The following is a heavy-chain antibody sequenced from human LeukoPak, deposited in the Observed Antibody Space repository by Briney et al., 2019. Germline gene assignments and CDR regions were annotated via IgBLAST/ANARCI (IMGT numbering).Heavy chain of an antibody. J-gene: IGHJ4*02. CDR1: GFILNNYT. D-gene: IGHD2-2*02. V-gene: IGHV3-21*01. CDR3: ARGAAILDY. CDR2: ISGSSTYM. Sequence: PGGSLRLSCAASGFILNNYTMNWVRQAPGKGLEWVSSISGSSTYMYYADSVKGRFTISRDNAKNSLYLQMNSLRAEDTAVYYCARGAAILDYWGQGTLVTVSS.